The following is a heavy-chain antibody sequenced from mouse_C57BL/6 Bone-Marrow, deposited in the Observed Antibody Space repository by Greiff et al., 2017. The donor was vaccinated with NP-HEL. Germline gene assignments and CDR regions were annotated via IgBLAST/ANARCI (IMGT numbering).Heavy chain of an antibody. V-gene: IGHV14-1*01. CDR2: IDPEDGDT. CDR1: GFNIKDYY. CDR3: TTSYFCGSSPFAY. D-gene: IGHD1-1*01. Sequence: EVQLQQSGAELVRPGASVKLSCTASGFNIKDYYMHWVKQRPEQGLEWIGRIDPEDGDTEYAPQFQGKATMTADTSSNTAYLQLSSLTSEDTAVYYCTTSYFCGSSPFAYWGQGTLVTVSA. J-gene: IGHJ3*01.